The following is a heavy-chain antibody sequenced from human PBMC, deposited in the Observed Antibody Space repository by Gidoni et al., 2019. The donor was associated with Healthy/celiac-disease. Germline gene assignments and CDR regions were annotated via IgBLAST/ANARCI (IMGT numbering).Heavy chain of an antibody. V-gene: IGHV3-9*01. Sequence: EVQLVASGGGLVQPGWSLRLSCAASGFPFDDYAMHWVRQAPGKGLEWVSGISWNSGSIGYADSVKGRFTISRDNAKNSLYLQMNSLRAEDTALYYCAKSSHCSSTSCYSFDYWGQGTLVTVSS. J-gene: IGHJ4*02. CDR1: GFPFDDYA. CDR2: ISWNSGSI. D-gene: IGHD2-2*01. CDR3: AKSSHCSSTSCYSFDY.